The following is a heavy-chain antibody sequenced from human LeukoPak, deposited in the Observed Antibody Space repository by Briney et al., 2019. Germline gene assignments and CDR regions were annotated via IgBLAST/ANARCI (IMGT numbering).Heavy chain of an antibody. V-gene: IGHV3-30*18. J-gene: IGHJ4*02. Sequence: GRSLRLSCAASGFTFSSYGMHWVRQAPGKGLEWVAVISYDGSNKYYADSVKGRSTISRGNSKNTLYLQMNSLRAEDTAVYYCAKEKAAADQTFDYWGQGTLVTVSS. CDR1: GFTFSSYG. CDR2: ISYDGSNK. CDR3: AKEKAAADQTFDY. D-gene: IGHD6-13*01.